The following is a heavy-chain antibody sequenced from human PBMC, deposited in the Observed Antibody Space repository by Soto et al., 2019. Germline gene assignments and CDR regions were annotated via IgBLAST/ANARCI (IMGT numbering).Heavy chain of an antibody. CDR3: AKEADIVIGPVAGPVAFSFDL. J-gene: IGHJ4*02. D-gene: IGHD2-2*01. CDR2: ITSNGGNT. Sequence: PGGSLRLSCAASGFTFSSYAMHWVRQAPGKGLECVSAITSNGGNTYYADSVKGRSTISRDNSKNMMYMQMDSLRPEDTAVYYCAKEADIVIGPVAGPVAFSFDLWGQGTLVTVSS. CDR1: GFTFSSYA. V-gene: IGHV3-64*04.